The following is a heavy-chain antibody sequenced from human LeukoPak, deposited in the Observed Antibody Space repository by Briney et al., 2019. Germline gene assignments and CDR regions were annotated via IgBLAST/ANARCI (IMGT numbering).Heavy chain of an antibody. CDR3: AKAIKWDYYYYGMDV. CDR2: ISGSGGST. Sequence: TGGSLRLSCAASGFTFSSYAMSWVRQAPGKGLEWVSAISGSGGSTYHADSVKGRFTISRDNSKNTLYLQMNSLRAEDTAVYYCAKAIKWDYYYYGMDVWGQGTTVTVSS. D-gene: IGHD2-8*01. V-gene: IGHV3-23*01. J-gene: IGHJ6*02. CDR1: GFTFSSYA.